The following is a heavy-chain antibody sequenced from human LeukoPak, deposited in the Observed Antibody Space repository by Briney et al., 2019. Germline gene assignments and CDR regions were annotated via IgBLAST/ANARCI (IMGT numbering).Heavy chain of an antibody. CDR3: ARETTGAGTARPFDY. CDR2: IYSSGST. CDR1: GGSISNFY. Sequence: SETLSLTCTVSGGSISNFYWSWIRQPAGRTLEWIGRIYSSGSTNYNPSLKSRVTMSLDTSKNQFSLKLSSVTAADTAVYFCARETTGAGTARPFDYWGQGTLVTVSS. V-gene: IGHV4-4*07. J-gene: IGHJ4*02. D-gene: IGHD6-13*01.